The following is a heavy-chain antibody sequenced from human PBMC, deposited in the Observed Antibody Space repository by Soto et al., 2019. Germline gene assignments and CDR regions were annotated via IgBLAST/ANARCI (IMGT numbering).Heavy chain of an antibody. D-gene: IGHD2-2*01. Sequence: KQSQTLSLTCAISGDSVSSNSAAWNWIRQSPSRGLEWLGRTYYRSKWYNDYAVSVKSRITINPDTSKNQFSLQLNSVTPEDTAVYYCARGRYCSSTSCYAMDYWGQGTLVTVSS. CDR1: GDSVSSNSAA. CDR2: TYYRSKWYN. CDR3: ARGRYCSSTSCYAMDY. V-gene: IGHV6-1*01. J-gene: IGHJ4*02.